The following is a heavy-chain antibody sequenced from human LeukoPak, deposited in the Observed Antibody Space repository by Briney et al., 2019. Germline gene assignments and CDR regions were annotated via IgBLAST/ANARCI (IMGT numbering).Heavy chain of an antibody. J-gene: IGHJ6*02. CDR2: ICYSGST. CDR1: GGSISSYY. CDR3: ARRGVVVRGVMSSNYGMDV. Sequence: TASEILSLTCTVSGGSISSYYWSWIRQHPGKGLEWIGHICYSGSTNYNPSLTSRVTLSVDTSKNRFSLKLRSVTAADTAVYYCARRGVVVRGVMSSNYGMDVWGQGTTVIVSS. V-gene: IGHV4-59*08. D-gene: IGHD3-10*01.